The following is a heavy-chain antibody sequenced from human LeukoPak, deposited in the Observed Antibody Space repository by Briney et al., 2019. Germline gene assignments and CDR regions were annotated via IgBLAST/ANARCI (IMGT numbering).Heavy chain of an antibody. CDR1: GFTFNDYG. D-gene: IGHD1-26*01. V-gene: IGHV3-20*04. J-gene: IGHJ6*03. Sequence: GGSLRLSCAASGFTFNDYGMSWVRQVPGKGLEWVSGINWNGGSTGYADSVKGRFTISRDNAKNSLYLQMNSLRAEDTAVYYCARDPYSGSYGNEYYYYMDVWGKGIAVTISS. CDR3: ARDPYSGSYGNEYYYYMDV. CDR2: INWNGGST.